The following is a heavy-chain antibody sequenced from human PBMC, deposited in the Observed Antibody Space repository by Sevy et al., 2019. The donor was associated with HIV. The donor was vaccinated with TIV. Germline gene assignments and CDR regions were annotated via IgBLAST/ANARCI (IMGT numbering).Heavy chain of an antibody. D-gene: IGHD3-16*01. CDR1: GLTFSNYA. CDR3: AKDGTSGGNYGMDV. Sequence: GGSLRLSCAASGLTFSNYAMRWVRQAPEKGLEWVSGISGGGGSTNYADSVKGRFIISRDNSKNTLYLQMNSLGAEDTAIYYCAKDGTSGGNYGMDVWGQGTTVTVSS. CDR2: ISGGGGST. V-gene: IGHV3-23*01. J-gene: IGHJ6*02.